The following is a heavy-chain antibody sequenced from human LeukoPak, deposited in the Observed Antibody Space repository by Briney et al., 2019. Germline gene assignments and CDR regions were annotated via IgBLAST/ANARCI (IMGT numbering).Heavy chain of an antibody. Sequence: SETLSLTCSVSGGSVSTNYWSWIRQSPEKGLEWIAYTSYSGTTDYNPSLKSRLMISIDASKNQFSLKLSSVTAADTAIYYCARHSHNQVAGGWFDSWGQGTLVTVSS. V-gene: IGHV4-59*08. D-gene: IGHD5-12*01. J-gene: IGHJ5*01. CDR2: TSYSGTT. CDR1: GGSVSTNY. CDR3: ARHSHNQVAGGWFDS.